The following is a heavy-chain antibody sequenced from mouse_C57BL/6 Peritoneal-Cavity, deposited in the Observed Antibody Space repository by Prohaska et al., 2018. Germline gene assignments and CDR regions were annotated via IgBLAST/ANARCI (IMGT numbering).Heavy chain of an antibody. CDR3: AKQAYFDY. D-gene: IGHD3-2*02. V-gene: IGHV1-55*01. CDR2: IYPGSGST. J-gene: IGHJ2*01. CDR1: GYTFTSYW. Sequence: SVKMSCKASGYTFTSYWITWVKQRHGQGLEWIGDIYPGSGSTNYNEKFKSKATLTVDTSSSTAYMQLSSLTSEESAVYNCAKQAYFDYWGQGTTLTVSS.